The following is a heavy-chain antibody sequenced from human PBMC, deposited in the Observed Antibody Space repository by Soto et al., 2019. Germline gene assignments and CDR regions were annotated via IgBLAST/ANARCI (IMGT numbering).Heavy chain of an antibody. CDR2: IYSSGST. J-gene: IGHJ6*02. D-gene: IGHD2-2*02. V-gene: IGHV4-61*01. Sequence: PSETLSLTCTVSGGSVSSDTHYWSWIRQPPGKRLEWIGVIYSSGSTNYNPSLKSRVTMSVDTSKNQFSLKLRSVIVADTAVYHCARFVRSCSGTTCYTQADVWGQGTTVTVSS. CDR3: ARFVRSCSGTTCYTQADV. CDR1: GGSVSSDTHY.